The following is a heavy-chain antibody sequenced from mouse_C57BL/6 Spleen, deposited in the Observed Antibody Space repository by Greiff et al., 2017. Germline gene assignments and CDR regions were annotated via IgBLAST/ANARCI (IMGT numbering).Heavy chain of an antibody. CDR3: ARELGRWYFDG. V-gene: IGHV3-6*01. CDR1: GYSITRGYY. D-gene: IGHD4-1*01. J-gene: IGHJ1*03. Sequence: EVQLQQSGPGLVKPSQSLYLTCSVTGYSITRGYYWYWIRQFPGNKLEWMGYISYDGRNNYNPSLINRLSITRDTSKNQLFLMLNSVTTEDTATYDCARELGRWYFDGWGTGTTGTVSS. CDR2: ISYDGRN.